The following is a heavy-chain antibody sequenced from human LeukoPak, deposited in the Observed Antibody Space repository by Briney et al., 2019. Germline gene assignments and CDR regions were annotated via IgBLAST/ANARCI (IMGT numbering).Heavy chain of an antibody. CDR1: GFTVSRNY. V-gene: IGHV3-53*01. CDR2: IYIGGNT. CDR3: AVDILTGYYKAGFDY. J-gene: IGHJ4*02. D-gene: IGHD3-9*01. Sequence: GGSLRLSCAASGFTVSRNYMSWVRQAPGKGLEWVSLIYIGGNTYYADSVKGRFTISRDNSKNTLYLQMNRLRVEDTAVYYCAVDILTGYYKAGFDYWGQGTLVTVSS.